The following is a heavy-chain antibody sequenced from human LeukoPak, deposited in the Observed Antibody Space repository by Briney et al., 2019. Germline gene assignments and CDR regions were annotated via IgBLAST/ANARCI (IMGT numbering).Heavy chain of an antibody. CDR3: ARADLYSYGYGY. D-gene: IGHD5-18*01. J-gene: IGHJ4*02. V-gene: IGHV1-69*06. CDR1: GGTFSSYA. CDR2: IIPIFGTA. Sequence: SVKVSCKASGGTFSSYAISWVRQAPRQGLEWMGGIIPIFGTANYAQKFQGRVTITADKSTSTAYMELSSLRSEDTAVYYCARADLYSYGYGYWGQGTLVTVSS.